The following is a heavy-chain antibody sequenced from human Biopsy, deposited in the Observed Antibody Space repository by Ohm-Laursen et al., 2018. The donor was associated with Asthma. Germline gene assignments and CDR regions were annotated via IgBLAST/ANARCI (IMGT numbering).Heavy chain of an antibody. CDR1: GGYMRSGNYY. Sequence: GTLSLTCSPSSGSGGYMRSGNYYWGWIRQPPGKGLEWIGSIYYSGTTYYNPSLESRVTVSADTSKNQFSLKLTSATAADTAVYYCARHDHRWDTYADFWGQGTLVTVSS. V-gene: IGHV4-39*01. D-gene: IGHD2-2*01. CDR2: IYYSGTT. J-gene: IGHJ4*02. CDR3: ARHDHRWDTYADF.